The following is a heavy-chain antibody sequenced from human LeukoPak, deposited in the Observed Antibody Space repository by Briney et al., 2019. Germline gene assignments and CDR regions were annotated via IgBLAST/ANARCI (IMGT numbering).Heavy chain of an antibody. CDR3: ATLAVADTGPDY. CDR1: GFSFMNAW. D-gene: IGHD6-19*01. CDR2: INSDGSST. V-gene: IGHV3-74*01. J-gene: IGHJ4*02. Sequence: GGSLRLSXAASGFSFMNAWMIWVRQAPGKGLVWVSRINSDGSSTSYADSVKGRFTISRDNAKNTLYLQMNGLRAEDTAVYYCATLAVADTGPDYWGQGTLVTVSS.